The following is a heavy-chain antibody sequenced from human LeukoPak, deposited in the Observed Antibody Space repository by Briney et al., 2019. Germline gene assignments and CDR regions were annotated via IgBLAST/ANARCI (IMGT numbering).Heavy chain of an antibody. Sequence: GASVKVSCKASGGTFSSYAISWVRQAPGQGLEWMGRIIPILGIANYAQKFQGGVTITADKSTSTAYMELSSRRSEDTAVFYCARVGVGWYFDLWGRGTLVTVSS. J-gene: IGHJ2*01. V-gene: IGHV1-69*04. CDR1: GGTFSSYA. CDR3: ARVGVGWYFDL. D-gene: IGHD2-8*01. CDR2: IIPILGIA.